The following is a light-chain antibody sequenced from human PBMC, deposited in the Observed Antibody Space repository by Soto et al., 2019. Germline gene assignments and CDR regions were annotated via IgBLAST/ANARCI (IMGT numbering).Light chain of an antibody. CDR2: VKSDGSY. CDR3: QTWDTGIVV. J-gene: IGLJ2*01. V-gene: IGLV4-69*01. Sequence: QLVLTQSPSASASLGASVKLTCTLSSGHGNYVIAWHQQQPEKGPRYLMKVKSDGSYNKGDGIPDRFSGSSSGAERYLAISSLQSEDEADYYCQTWDTGIVVFGGGTKVTFL. CDR1: SGHGNYV.